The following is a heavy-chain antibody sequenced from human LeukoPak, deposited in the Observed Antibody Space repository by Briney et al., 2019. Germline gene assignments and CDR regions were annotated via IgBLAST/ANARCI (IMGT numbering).Heavy chain of an antibody. CDR2: INPNSGGT. Sequence: ASVKVSCKASGYTFTGYYTHWVRQAPGQGLEWMGWINPNSGGTNYAQRFQGRVTMTRDTSISTAYMELSRLRSDDTAVYYCASGYDSRWGLDYWGQGTLVTVSS. J-gene: IGHJ4*02. CDR3: ASGYDSRWGLDY. V-gene: IGHV1-2*02. D-gene: IGHD3-22*01. CDR1: GYTFTGYY.